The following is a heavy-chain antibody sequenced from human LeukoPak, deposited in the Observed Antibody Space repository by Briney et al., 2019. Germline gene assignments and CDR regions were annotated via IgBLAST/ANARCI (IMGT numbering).Heavy chain of an antibody. CDR2: ISGSGGST. V-gene: IGHV3-23*01. D-gene: IGHD6-19*01. CDR1: GFTFSSYA. J-gene: IGHJ4*02. CDR3: AKDGPDSSGWYDY. Sequence: LAGGSLRLSCAASGFTFSSYAMSWVRQAPGKGLEWVSAISGSGGSTYYADSVKGRFTISRDNSKNTLYLQMNSLRAEDTAVYYCAKDGPDSSGWYDYWGQGTLVTVSS.